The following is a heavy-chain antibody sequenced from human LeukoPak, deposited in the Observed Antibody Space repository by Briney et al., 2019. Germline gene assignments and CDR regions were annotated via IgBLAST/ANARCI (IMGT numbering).Heavy chain of an antibody. V-gene: IGHV1-46*01. J-gene: IGHJ4*02. CDR3: ARAQAQAYGSGSYYIPVISGSDY. D-gene: IGHD3-10*01. CDR1: GYTFTSYN. Sequence: ASVKVSCKESGYTFTSYNMHWVRQAPGQGLEWMGIINLSGGRTSDAQKFQGRVNMTRDTSTSTVYMELSSLRSEVTAVYYCARAQAQAYGSGSYYIPVISGSDYWGQGTLVTVAS. CDR2: INLSGGRT.